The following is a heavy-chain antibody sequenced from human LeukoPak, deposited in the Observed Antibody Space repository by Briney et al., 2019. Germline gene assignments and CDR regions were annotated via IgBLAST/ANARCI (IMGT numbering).Heavy chain of an antibody. V-gene: IGHV5-51*01. CDR1: GYRFTSYW. J-gene: IGHJ4*02. CDR3: ARRIAAAGRVDY. CDR2: IYPGDSDT. D-gene: IGHD6-13*01. Sequence: GESPKISCKGSGYRFTSYWISWVRQMPGKGLEWMGIIYPGDSDTRYSPSFQGQVTISADKSISTAYLQWSSLKASDTAMYYCARRIAAAGRVDYWGQGTLVTVSS.